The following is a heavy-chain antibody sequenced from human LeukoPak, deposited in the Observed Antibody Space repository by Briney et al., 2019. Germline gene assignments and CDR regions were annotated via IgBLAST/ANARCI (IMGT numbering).Heavy chain of an antibody. V-gene: IGHV3-33*01. D-gene: IGHD2-2*02. J-gene: IGHJ4*02. CDR3: ARAPYTTGRSFYFDS. Sequence: PGGSLRLSCAASGFTFRNCGMHWVRQAPGKGLEWVANIWYDGSKNYYADSVKGRFTISRDNFNNMLYLQMNSLRAEDTALYYCARAPYTTGRSFYFDSWGQGALVTVSS. CDR1: GFTFRNCG. CDR2: IWYDGSKN.